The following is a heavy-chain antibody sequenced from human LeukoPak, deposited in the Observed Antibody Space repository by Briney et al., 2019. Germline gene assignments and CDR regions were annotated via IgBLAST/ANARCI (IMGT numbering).Heavy chain of an antibody. J-gene: IGHJ6*02. D-gene: IGHD2-21*02. CDR1: GFTFSNFD. CDR3: ARDEHLRVGGDGHCYGMDV. CDR2: ISSSGHTI. Sequence: GGSLRLSCAASGFTFSNFDMNWVRQAPGKGLEWVSFISSSGHTIYYADSVKGRFTISRDNARNSLYLQMNSLRAEDTAVYYCARDEHLRVGGDGHCYGMDVWGQGTTVTVSS. V-gene: IGHV3-48*03.